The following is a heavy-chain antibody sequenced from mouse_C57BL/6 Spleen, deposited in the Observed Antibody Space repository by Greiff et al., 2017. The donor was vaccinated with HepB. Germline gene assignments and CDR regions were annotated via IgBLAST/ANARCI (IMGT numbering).Heavy chain of an antibody. Sequence: EVMLVESGGGLVKPGGSLKLSCAASGFTFSDYGMHWVRQAPEKGLEWVAYISSGSSTIYYADTVKGRFTIARDNAKNTLFLQMTSLRSEDTAMYYCARSPYYYGSSYGAMDYWGQGTSVTVSS. D-gene: IGHD1-1*01. CDR3: ARSPYYYGSSYGAMDY. CDR2: ISSGSSTI. V-gene: IGHV5-17*01. J-gene: IGHJ4*01. CDR1: GFTFSDYG.